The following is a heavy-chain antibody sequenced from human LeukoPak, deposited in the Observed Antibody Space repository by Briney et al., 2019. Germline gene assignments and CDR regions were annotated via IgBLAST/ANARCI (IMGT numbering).Heavy chain of an antibody. CDR3: ARQLDIVATIHIGCSAFDI. CDR1: GGSISSRSYY. CDR2: IYYSGSA. J-gene: IGHJ3*02. Sequence: PSETLSLTCTVSGGSISSRSYYWGWIRQPPGKGLEWIGSIYYSGSAYYNPSLKSRVTISVDTSKNQFSLKLSSVTAADTAVYYCARQLDIVATIHIGCSAFDIWGQGTMVTVSS. D-gene: IGHD5-12*01. V-gene: IGHV4-39*01.